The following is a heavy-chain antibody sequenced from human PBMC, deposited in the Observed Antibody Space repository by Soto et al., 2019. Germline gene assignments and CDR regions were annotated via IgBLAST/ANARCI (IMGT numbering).Heavy chain of an antibody. J-gene: IGHJ3*01. V-gene: IGHV1-69*01. D-gene: IGHD6-13*01. CDR3: ARWSSTTTDDAFDV. CDR1: ADSFSNYA. Sequence: QVQLVQSVPEVKKPGSSVKVSCKASADSFSNYAITWVRQAPGQGLEWMGGIIPMFGTTNYAQKFQARVAITADESRSTVYLDLNTLTAEDTAVYFCARWSSTTTDDAFDVWGQGTMV. CDR2: IIPMFGTT.